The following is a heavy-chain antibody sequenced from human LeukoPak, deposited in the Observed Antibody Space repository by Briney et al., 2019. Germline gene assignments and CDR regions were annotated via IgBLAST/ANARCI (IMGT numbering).Heavy chain of an antibody. CDR2: INHSGST. CDR3: ARECREQQPQNSYYYYYTDV. Sequence: SETPSLTRAVYGGSFSGYYWSWIRQPPGKGLEWIGEINHSGSTNYNPSLKSRVTISVDTSKNQFSLKLSSVTAADTAVYYCARECREQQPQNSYYYYYTDVWGKGTTVTVSS. D-gene: IGHD6-13*01. CDR1: GGSFSGYY. V-gene: IGHV4-34*01. J-gene: IGHJ6*03.